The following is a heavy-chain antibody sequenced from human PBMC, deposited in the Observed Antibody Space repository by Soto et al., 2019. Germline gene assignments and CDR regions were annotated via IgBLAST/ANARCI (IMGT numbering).Heavy chain of an antibody. CDR3: AAGGTRWLRSPVDY. CDR2: FDPEDGET. Sequence: QVQLVQSGAEVRKPGASVKVSCKVSGHTLTELSMHWVRQAPGKGLEWMGGFDPEDGETISAQKFQGRVTVTEDTCTDSTYLELSSLRSEETAVYYCAAGGTRWLRSPVDYWGQGTLVTISS. V-gene: IGHV1-24*01. J-gene: IGHJ4*02. CDR1: GHTLTELS. D-gene: IGHD1-1*01.